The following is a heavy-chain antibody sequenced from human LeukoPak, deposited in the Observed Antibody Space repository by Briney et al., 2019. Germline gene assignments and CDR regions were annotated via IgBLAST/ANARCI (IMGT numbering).Heavy chain of an antibody. CDR2: IYYRGST. Sequence: PSETLSLTCTVSGGSISSSSYYWGWIRQPPGKGLEWIGSIYYRGSTYYNPSLKSRVTISVDMSENQVSLKLRSVTAADTAVYYCTEFYFDRSGYADYWGQGTLVTVSS. CDR3: TEFYFDRSGYADY. CDR1: GGSISSSSYY. V-gene: IGHV4-39*01. D-gene: IGHD3-22*01. J-gene: IGHJ4*02.